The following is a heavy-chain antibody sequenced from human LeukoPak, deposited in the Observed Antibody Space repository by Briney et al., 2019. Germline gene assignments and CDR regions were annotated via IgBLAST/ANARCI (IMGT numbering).Heavy chain of an antibody. CDR3: ARDYYGSGSYYTNWFDP. Sequence: SETLSLTCTVSGGSISSHYWSWIRQPPGKGLEWIGYIYYSGSTNYNPSLKSRVTISVDTSKNQFFLKLSSVTAADTAMYYCARDYYGSGSYYTNWFDPWGQGTLVTVSS. CDR1: GGSISSHY. CDR2: IYYSGST. J-gene: IGHJ5*02. V-gene: IGHV4-59*11. D-gene: IGHD3-10*01.